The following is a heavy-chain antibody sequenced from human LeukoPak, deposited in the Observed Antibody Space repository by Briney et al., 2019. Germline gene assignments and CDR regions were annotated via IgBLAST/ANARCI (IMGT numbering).Heavy chain of an antibody. J-gene: IGHJ4*02. CDR3: ARDQGDIVVVPAALDY. D-gene: IGHD2-2*01. Sequence: PGGSLRLSCAASGFTFSSYEMNWVRQAPGKGLEWVSYISSSGSTIYYADSVKGRFTISRDNAKNSLYLQTNSLRAEDTAVYYCARDQGDIVVVPAALDYWGQGTLVTVSS. CDR1: GFTFSSYE. V-gene: IGHV3-48*03. CDR2: ISSSGSTI.